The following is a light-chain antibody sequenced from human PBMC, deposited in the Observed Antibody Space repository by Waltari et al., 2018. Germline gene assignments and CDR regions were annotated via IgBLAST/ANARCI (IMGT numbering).Light chain of an antibody. Sequence: QSALTQPASVSGSPGQSITISCTGASGVIGSSYSVSWYQQHPGNAPKLVIFDVNNRPSGVSNRFSASVSGNTASLTISGLQAEDEADYYCSSYTKDTRIFGGGTKLTVL. CDR3: SSYTKDTRI. CDR2: DVN. J-gene: IGLJ2*01. V-gene: IGLV2-14*03. CDR1: SGVIGSSYS.